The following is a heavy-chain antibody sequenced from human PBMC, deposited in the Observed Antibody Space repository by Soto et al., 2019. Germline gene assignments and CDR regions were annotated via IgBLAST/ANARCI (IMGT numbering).Heavy chain of an antibody. Sequence: GGSLRLSCAASGFTFSSYAMSWVRQAPGKGLEWVSVISGSGGSTYYADSVKGRFTISRDNSKKTLYLQMNSLRAEDTAVYYCAKEIPSTYSYDSSGAGIDCSGQGTLVTVSS. D-gene: IGHD3-22*01. J-gene: IGHJ4*02. CDR2: ISGSGGST. CDR3: AKEIPSTYSYDSSGAGIDC. CDR1: GFTFSSYA. V-gene: IGHV3-23*01.